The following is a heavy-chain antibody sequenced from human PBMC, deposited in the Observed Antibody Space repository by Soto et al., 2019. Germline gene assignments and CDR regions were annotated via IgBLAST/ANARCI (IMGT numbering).Heavy chain of an antibody. J-gene: IGHJ4*02. CDR1: AYTLTSYG. D-gene: IGHD3-22*01. Sequence: SVKVSCKASAYTLTSYGIRWVRQAPGQRLEWMGWINAYNGHTYYAQKIQGRVTMTTDTSTSTAYMELSSLRSEDTAVYYFARANYDSDSRGYDPFDYWGQGTMVTGSS. CDR3: ARANYDSDSRGYDPFDY. CDR2: INAYNGHT. V-gene: IGHV1-18*01.